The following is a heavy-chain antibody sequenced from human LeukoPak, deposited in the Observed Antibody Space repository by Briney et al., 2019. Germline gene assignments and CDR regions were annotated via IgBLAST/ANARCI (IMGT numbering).Heavy chain of an antibody. J-gene: IGHJ5*02. CDR3: AREDGDYWFDP. V-gene: IGHV4-30-4*08. CDR1: GGSISSGDYY. D-gene: IGHD4-17*01. CDR2: IYYSGST. Sequence: SQTLSLTCTVSGGSISSGDYYWSWIRQPPGKGLEWIGYIYYSGSTYYNPSLKSRVTISVDTSKNQFSLKLGSVTAADTAVYYCAREDGDYWFDPWGQGTLVTVSS.